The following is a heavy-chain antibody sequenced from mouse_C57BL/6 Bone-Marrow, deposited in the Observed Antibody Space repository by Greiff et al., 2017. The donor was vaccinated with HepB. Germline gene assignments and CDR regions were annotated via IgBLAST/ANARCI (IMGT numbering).Heavy chain of an antibody. D-gene: IGHD1-1*01. CDR2: IYPGDGDT. J-gene: IGHJ4*01. V-gene: IGHV1-80*01. CDR3: ASYYGSSPMDY. CDR1: GYAFSSYW. Sequence: VQLQESGAELVKPGASVKISCKASGYAFSSYWMNWVKQRPGKGLEWIGQIYPGDGDTNYNGKFKGKATLTADKSSSTAYIQLSSLTSEDSAVYFCASYYGSSPMDYWGQGTSVTVSS.